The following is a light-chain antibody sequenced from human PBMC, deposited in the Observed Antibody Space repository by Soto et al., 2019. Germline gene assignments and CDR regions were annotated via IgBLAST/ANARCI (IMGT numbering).Light chain of an antibody. V-gene: IGLV1-44*01. J-gene: IGLJ1*01. Sequence: QSVLTQPPSASGTPGQRVTISCSGSSSNIGSNTVNWYQHLPRAAPKLLIQSNNQRPSGVPDRFSGSQSGTSASLATSGLQSEDEADYYCAVWDDSLNGYVFGTGTKVTVL. CDR2: SNN. CDR3: AVWDDSLNGYV. CDR1: SSNIGSNT.